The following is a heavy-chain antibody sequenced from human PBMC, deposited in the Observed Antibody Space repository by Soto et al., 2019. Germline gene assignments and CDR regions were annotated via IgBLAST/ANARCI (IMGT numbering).Heavy chain of an antibody. D-gene: IGHD3-22*01. J-gene: IGHJ4*02. CDR2: ISSDGSNK. Sequence: QVQLVESGGGVVQPGRSLRLSCAASGFTFSSYGMYWVRQAPGTGLEWVAVISSDGSNKYYADSVKGRLTISRDNSKNTLYLPMTSLRPEDTAVYYSVGGYYFGDYWGQGTLVTVSS. V-gene: IGHV3-30*03. CDR3: VGGYYFGDY. CDR1: GFTFSSYG.